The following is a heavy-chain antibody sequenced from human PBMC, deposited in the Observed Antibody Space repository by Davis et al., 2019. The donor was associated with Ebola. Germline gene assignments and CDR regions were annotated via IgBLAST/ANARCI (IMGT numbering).Heavy chain of an antibody. CDR3: ARYWETGIDY. Sequence: RGSLRLSCAASGFTFTSYAMSWVRQAPGKGLEWVSTIGGSGGSPYYADSVKGRFTISRDNSKNTLFLQMYSLRAEDTAVYYCARYWETGIDYWGQGTLVTVSS. D-gene: IGHD7-27*01. CDR2: IGGSGGSP. J-gene: IGHJ4*02. V-gene: IGHV3-23*01. CDR1: GFTFTSYA.